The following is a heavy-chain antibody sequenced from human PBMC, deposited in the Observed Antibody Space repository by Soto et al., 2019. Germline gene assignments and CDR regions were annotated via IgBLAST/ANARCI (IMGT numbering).Heavy chain of an antibody. D-gene: IGHD6-13*01. V-gene: IGHV1-69*02. CDR2: IIPILGIA. CDR3: ASPPYVGSSLLGY. Sequence: QVQLVQSGAAVKKPGSSVKVSCKASGGTFSSYTISWVRQAPGQGLEWMGRIIPILGIANYAQKFQGRVTITADKSTSTAYMELSSLRSEDTAVYYCASPPYVGSSLLGYWGQGTLVTVSS. CDR1: GGTFSSYT. J-gene: IGHJ4*02.